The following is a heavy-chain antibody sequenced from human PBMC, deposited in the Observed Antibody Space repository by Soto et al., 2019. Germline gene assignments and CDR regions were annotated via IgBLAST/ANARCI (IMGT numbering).Heavy chain of an antibody. V-gene: IGHV1-69*13. J-gene: IGHJ4*02. D-gene: IGHD3-22*01. CDR1: GGTLSSYA. Sequence: SVKVSCKASGGTLSSYAVSWVRQAPGQGLEWMGGIIPIFGTANYAQKFQGRVTITADESTSTAYMELSSLRSEDTAVYYCARPSYSYYYDSSGYPDRYYFDYWGQGTLVTVSS. CDR3: ARPSYSYYYDSSGYPDRYYFDY. CDR2: IIPIFGTA.